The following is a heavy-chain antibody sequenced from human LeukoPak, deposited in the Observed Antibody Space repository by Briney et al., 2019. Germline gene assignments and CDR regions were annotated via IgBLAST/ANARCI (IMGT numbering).Heavy chain of an antibody. CDR1: GFTFSSYE. CDR2: ISSSGSTI. J-gene: IGHJ6*03. V-gene: IGHV3-48*03. CDR3: ARDYCSGGSCYSKDPYYYYMDV. D-gene: IGHD2-15*01. Sequence: GGSLRLSCAASGFTFSSYEMNWVRQAPGKGLEWVSYISSSGSTIYYADSVKGRFTIPRDNAKNSLYLQMNSLRAEDTAVYYCARDYCSGGSCYSKDPYYYYMDVWGKGTTVTVSS.